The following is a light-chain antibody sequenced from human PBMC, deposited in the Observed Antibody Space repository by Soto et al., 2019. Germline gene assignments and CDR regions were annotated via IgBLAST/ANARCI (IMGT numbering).Light chain of an antibody. Sequence: IVMTQSPATLSVSPGERATLSCRASQNIYSNVAWYQQRPGQAPRLLIYRASTRATGIPARFSGSGSGTEFTLTISSLQSEDFAVYYCQQRSNWLTTFGQGTRLEIK. CDR1: QNIYSN. CDR3: QQRSNWLTT. J-gene: IGKJ5*01. V-gene: IGKV3-15*01. CDR2: RAS.